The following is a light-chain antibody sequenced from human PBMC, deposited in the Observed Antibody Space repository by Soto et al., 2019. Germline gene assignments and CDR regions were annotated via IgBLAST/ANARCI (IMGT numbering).Light chain of an antibody. V-gene: IGLV2-14*01. CDR3: SSYTSSSTRV. CDR1: SSDVGGYNY. J-gene: IGLJ2*01. CDR2: QVS. Sequence: QSALTQPASVSGSPGQSITISCTGTSSDVGGYNYVSWYQQHPGKAPKLMIYQVSNRPSGVSNRFSGSKSGNTVSMTISGFRAEDEADYYCSSYTSSSTRVFGGGTKLTFL.